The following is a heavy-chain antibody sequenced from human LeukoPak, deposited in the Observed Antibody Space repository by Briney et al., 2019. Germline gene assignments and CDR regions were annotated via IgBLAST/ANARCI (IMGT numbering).Heavy chain of an antibody. J-gene: IGHJ6*02. V-gene: IGHV4-31*03. CDR2: IYYSGST. CDR1: GGSISSGGYY. Sequence: SETLSLTCTVSGGSISSGGYYWRWIRQHPGKGLEWIGYIYYSGSTYYNPSLKSRVTISVDTSKNQFSLKLSSVTAADTAVYYCARSLRGTCCGMDVWGQGTTVTVSS. CDR3: ARSLRGTCCGMDV. D-gene: IGHD5-12*01.